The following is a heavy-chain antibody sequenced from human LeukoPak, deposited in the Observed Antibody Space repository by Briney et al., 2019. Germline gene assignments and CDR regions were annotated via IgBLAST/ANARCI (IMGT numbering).Heavy chain of an antibody. CDR3: ARSPLGIGNWFDP. D-gene: IGHD3-16*01. CDR1: GFTFSSYS. CDR2: ISSSDTYM. Sequence: GESLRLSCAASGFTFSSYSINWVRQAPGKGLDLVSSISSSDTYMYYADSVKCRFTISSDNAKNSLSLQMTSLRADDTAVYYCARSPLGIGNWFDPWGQGTLVTVSS. V-gene: IGHV3-21*01. J-gene: IGHJ5*02.